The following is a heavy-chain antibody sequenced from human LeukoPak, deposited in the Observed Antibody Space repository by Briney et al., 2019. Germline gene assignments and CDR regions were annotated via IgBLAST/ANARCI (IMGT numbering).Heavy chain of an antibody. J-gene: IGHJ6*02. D-gene: IGHD3-9*01. CDR3: ARVPYTIGYYYGMDV. CDR2: IYYSGST. Sequence: PSETLSLTCTVSGGSISSYYWSWIRQPPGKGLEWIGYIYYSGSTNYNPSLKSRVTISVDTSKNQFSLKLSSATAADTAVYYCARVPYTIGYYYGMDVWGQGTTVTVSS. CDR1: GGSISSYY. V-gene: IGHV4-59*01.